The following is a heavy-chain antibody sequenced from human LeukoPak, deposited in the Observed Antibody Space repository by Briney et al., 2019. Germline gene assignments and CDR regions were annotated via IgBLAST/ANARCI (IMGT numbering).Heavy chain of an antibody. J-gene: IGHJ6*02. V-gene: IGHV3-23*01. CDR1: GLTFSNYW. Sequence: KPGVSLRLSCVVSGLTFSNYWMSWVRQAPGKGLEWVSDISGSGGSTYYADSVKGRFTISRDNSKNTLYLQMNSLRAEDTAVYYCAKEYYGSGSYYLDYYYGMDVWGQGTTVTVSS. CDR2: ISGSGGST. D-gene: IGHD3-10*01. CDR3: AKEYYGSGSYYLDYYYGMDV.